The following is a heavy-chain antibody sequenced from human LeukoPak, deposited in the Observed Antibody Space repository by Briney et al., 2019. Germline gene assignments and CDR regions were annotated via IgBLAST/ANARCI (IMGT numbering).Heavy chain of an antibody. CDR1: GGSISSYY. CDR3: ARPATAQWESPAFDI. Sequence: KASETLSLTCTVSGGSISSYYWSWIRQPPGKGLEWIGSIYHSGSTYYNPSLKSRVTISVDTSKNQFSLKLSSVTAADTAVYYCARPATAQWESPAFDIWGQGTMVTVSS. J-gene: IGHJ3*02. D-gene: IGHD1-26*01. CDR2: IYHSGST. V-gene: IGHV4-59*08.